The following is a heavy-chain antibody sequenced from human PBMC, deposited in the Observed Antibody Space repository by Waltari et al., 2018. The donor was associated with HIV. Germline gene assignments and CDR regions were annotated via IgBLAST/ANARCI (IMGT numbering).Heavy chain of an antibody. CDR2: INCVKGKT. D-gene: IGHD6-19*01. CDR1: VYPFGYYA. V-gene: IGHV1-3*01. J-gene: IGHJ3*01. CDR3: AREPIISVANNAFDV. Sequence: QVQLVQSGAEVAKPGASVRLSCKTSVYPFGYYAIHWVRQAPGQGLEWMGRINCVKGKTRYSETAQGRFTITRDASAATAYLEVTNLRSEDTALYYCAREPIISVANNAFDVWGLGSMVTVSS.